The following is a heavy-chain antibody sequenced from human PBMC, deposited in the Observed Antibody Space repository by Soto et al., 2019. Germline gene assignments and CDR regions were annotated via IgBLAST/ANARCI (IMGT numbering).Heavy chain of an antibody. CDR1: GFTVSSNY. CDR3: ARSRYCSGGSCYFLPWFDP. Sequence: PGGSLRLSXAASGFTVSSNYMSWVRQAPGKGLEWVSVIYSGGSTYYADSVKGRFTISRDNSKNTLYLQMNSLRAEDTAVYYCARSRYCSGGSCYFLPWFDPWGQGTLVTVSS. J-gene: IGHJ5*02. D-gene: IGHD2-15*01. CDR2: IYSGGST. V-gene: IGHV3-53*01.